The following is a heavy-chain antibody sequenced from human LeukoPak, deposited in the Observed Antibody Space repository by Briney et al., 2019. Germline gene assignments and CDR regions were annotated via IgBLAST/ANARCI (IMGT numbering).Heavy chain of an antibody. V-gene: IGHV4-59*08. D-gene: IGHD3-3*01. J-gene: IGHJ3*02. CDR2: IYYSGST. Sequence: SETLSLTCTVSGGSISSYYWSWIRQPPGKGLEWIGYIYYSGSTNYNPSPKSRVTISVDTSKNQFSLKLSSVTAADTAVYYCARHLTNYDFWSGYWELDAFDIWGQGTMVTVSS. CDR1: GGSISSYY. CDR3: ARHLTNYDFWSGYWELDAFDI.